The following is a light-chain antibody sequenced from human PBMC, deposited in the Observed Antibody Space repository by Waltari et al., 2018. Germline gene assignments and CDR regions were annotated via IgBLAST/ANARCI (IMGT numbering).Light chain of an antibody. CDR1: SSDIGSYTF. J-gene: IGLJ2*01. Sequence: QSALTQPRSVSGSSGQSVTISCTGTSSDIGSYTFVSWYQQHPGRAPRLILYDVNKRPSGVPDRFSGSRSGNTASLTISGLQAEDDADYYCCSYAGAYTVVFGGGTKLTVL. V-gene: IGLV2-11*01. CDR2: DVN. CDR3: CSYAGAYTVV.